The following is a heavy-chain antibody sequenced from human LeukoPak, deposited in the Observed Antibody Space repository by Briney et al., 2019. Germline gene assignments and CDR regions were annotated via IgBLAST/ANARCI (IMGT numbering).Heavy chain of an antibody. Sequence: ASVKVSCKASGYTFTSYGISWVRQAPGQGLEWMGWISAYNGNTNYAQKLQGRVTMTTDTSMSTAYMELRSLRSDDTAVYYCARGSFISKPYYYYGMDVWGQGTTVTVSS. D-gene: IGHD3-10*01. V-gene: IGHV1-18*01. CDR2: ISAYNGNT. J-gene: IGHJ6*02. CDR1: GYTFTSYG. CDR3: ARGSFISKPYYYYGMDV.